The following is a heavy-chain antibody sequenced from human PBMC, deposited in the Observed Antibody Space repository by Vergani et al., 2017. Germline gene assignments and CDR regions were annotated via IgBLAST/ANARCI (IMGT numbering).Heavy chain of an antibody. CDR1: GFTFSTYA. Sequence: EVQLLESGGSLKQPGGSVRLSCAASGFTFSTYAMHWVRQAPGKGLEWVSALTGGGGSTYYADSFKGRFIISRDNSRDTLYLQMDSLRSEDTALYYCAKYLRDSTDGLPDSWCPGTIVIVSS. CDR2: LTGGGGST. V-gene: IGHV3-23*01. J-gene: IGHJ4*02. CDR3: AKYLRDSTDGLPDS. D-gene: IGHD2-21*02.